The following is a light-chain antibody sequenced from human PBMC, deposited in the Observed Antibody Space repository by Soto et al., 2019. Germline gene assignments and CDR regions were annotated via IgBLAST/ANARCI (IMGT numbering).Light chain of an antibody. CDR2: DVS. V-gene: IGLV2-14*01. CDR1: SSDVGGYNY. CDR3: SSYTSSSNH. J-gene: IGLJ1*01. Sequence: QSALTQPASVSGSPGQSITISCTGTSSDVGGYNYVSWYQQHPGKAPKLMIYDVSNRPSGVSNRFSGSKSGNTASLTISGLQAEDEADYYCSSYTSSSNHFGTGTKLTVL.